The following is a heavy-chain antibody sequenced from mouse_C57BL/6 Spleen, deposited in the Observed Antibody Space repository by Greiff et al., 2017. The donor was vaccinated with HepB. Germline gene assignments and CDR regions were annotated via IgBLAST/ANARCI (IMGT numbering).Heavy chain of an antibody. D-gene: IGHD2-3*01. CDR2: INPNNGGT. CDR3: ARKGIGWLLHAMDY. J-gene: IGHJ4*01. CDR1: GYTFTDYY. Sequence: VQLQQSGPELVKPGASVKISCKASGYTFTDYYMNWVKQSHGKSLEWIGDINPNNGGTSYNQKFKGKATLTVDKSSSTAYMELRSLTSEDSAVYYCARKGIGWLLHAMDYWGQGTSVTVSS. V-gene: IGHV1-26*01.